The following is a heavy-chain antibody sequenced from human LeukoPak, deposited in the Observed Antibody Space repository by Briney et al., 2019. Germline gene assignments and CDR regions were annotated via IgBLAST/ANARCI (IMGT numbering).Heavy chain of an antibody. CDR1: GGSISSYY. V-gene: IGHV4-59*01. Sequence: SETLSLTCTVSGGSISSYYWAWIRQPPGKGLEWIANIYHSGRTYYNPSLQSRVTISVDTSKNQFSLKLRSVTAADTAVYYCARVSYSRSYDYWYFDLWGRGTLVTVSS. J-gene: IGHJ2*01. D-gene: IGHD6-13*01. CDR3: ARVSYSRSYDYWYFDL. CDR2: IYHSGRT.